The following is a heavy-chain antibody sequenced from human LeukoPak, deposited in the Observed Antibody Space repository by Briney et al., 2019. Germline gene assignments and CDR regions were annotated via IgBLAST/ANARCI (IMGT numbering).Heavy chain of an antibody. CDR1: GFTFSSYG. CDR2: ISYDGSNK. V-gene: IGHV3-30*03. J-gene: IGHJ6*03. D-gene: IGHD4-17*01. Sequence: GGSLRLSCAASGFTFSSYGMHWVRQAPGKGLEWVAVISYDGSNKYYADSVKGRFTISRDNSKNTLYLQMNSLRAEDTAVYYCARAQGPKVNFLTKKYCYYMDVWGKGTTVTISS. CDR3: ARAQGPKVNFLTKKYCYYMDV.